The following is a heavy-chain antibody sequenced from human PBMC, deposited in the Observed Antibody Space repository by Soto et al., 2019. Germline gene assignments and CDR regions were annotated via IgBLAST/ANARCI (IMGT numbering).Heavy chain of an antibody. Sequence: GGSLRLSCAASGFTFSSYWMSWVRQAPGKGLEWVANIKQDGSEKYYVDSVKGRFTISRDNAKNSLYLQMNSLRAEDTAVYYCARDNWNNIIFYYYYMDVWGKGTTVTVSS. CDR3: ARDNWNNIIFYYYYMDV. J-gene: IGHJ6*03. D-gene: IGHD1-20*01. CDR2: IKQDGSEK. CDR1: GFTFSSYW. V-gene: IGHV3-7*01.